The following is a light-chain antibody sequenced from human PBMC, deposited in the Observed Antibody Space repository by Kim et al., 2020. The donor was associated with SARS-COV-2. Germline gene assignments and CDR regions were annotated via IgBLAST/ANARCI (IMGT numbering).Light chain of an antibody. CDR2: VAS. V-gene: IGKV1-39*01. CDR3: QLSYSTPWT. Sequence: ASGGDSVRITCQASQSISRYLNWYQQKAWKAPELLLYVASNLQSGFPSRFSGSGSGRDFTLTISSLQPEDFATYYCQLSYSTPWTFGQGTKVDIK. CDR1: QSISRY. J-gene: IGKJ1*01.